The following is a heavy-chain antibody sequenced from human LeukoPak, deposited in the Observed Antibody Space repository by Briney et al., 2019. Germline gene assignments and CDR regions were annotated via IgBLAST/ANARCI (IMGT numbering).Heavy chain of an antibody. CDR3: ARGRGRRGYYDFWSGWDY. CDR2: INHSGST. J-gene: IGHJ4*02. D-gene: IGHD3-3*01. CDR1: GGSFSGYY. Sequence: SETLSLTCAVYGGSFSGYYWSWIRQPPGKGLEWIGEINHSGSTNCNPSLKSRVTISGDTSKNQFSLKLSSVTAADTAVYYCARGRGRRGYYDFWSGWDYWGQGTLVTVSS. V-gene: IGHV4-34*01.